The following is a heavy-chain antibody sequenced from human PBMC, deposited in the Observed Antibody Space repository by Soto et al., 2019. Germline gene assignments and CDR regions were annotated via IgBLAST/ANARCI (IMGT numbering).Heavy chain of an antibody. Sequence: GGSLRLSCAASGFTFSDYYMSWIRQAPGKGLEWVSYISSSGSTIYYADSVKGRFTISRDNAKNSLYLKMNSLRAEDTAVYYCAATSVYQMSDYWGQGTLVTVSS. D-gene: IGHD2-2*02. CDR2: ISSSGSTI. CDR1: GFTFSDYY. CDR3: AATSVYQMSDY. V-gene: IGHV3-11*01. J-gene: IGHJ4*02.